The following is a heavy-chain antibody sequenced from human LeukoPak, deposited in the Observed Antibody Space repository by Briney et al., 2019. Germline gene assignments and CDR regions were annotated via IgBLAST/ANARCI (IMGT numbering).Heavy chain of an antibody. Sequence: QAGGSLRLSCAASGFTFSSYAMHWVRQAPGKGLEWVAVISYDGSNKYYADSVKGRFTISRDNSKNTLYLQMNSLRAEDTAVYYCARGVLVAVFHLGAFDIWGQGTMVTVSS. CDR2: ISYDGSNK. CDR1: GFTFSSYA. CDR3: ARGVLVAVFHLGAFDI. D-gene: IGHD6-19*01. J-gene: IGHJ3*02. V-gene: IGHV3-30-3*01.